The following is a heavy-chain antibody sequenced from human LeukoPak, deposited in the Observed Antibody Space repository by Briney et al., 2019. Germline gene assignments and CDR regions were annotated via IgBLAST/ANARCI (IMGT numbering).Heavy chain of an antibody. Sequence: SETLSLTCAAYGVSLRGYYWSWIRQSPEKGLEWIGEVNHEGDSIYSPSLKSRLTLSVDMSKNQFSLNLRSVTAADTAVYFCARGSNYVSDYYFDVWGEGTTVIVSS. D-gene: IGHD4-11*01. J-gene: IGHJ6*03. V-gene: IGHV4-34*01. CDR2: VNHEGDS. CDR1: GVSLRGYY. CDR3: ARGSNYVSDYYFDV.